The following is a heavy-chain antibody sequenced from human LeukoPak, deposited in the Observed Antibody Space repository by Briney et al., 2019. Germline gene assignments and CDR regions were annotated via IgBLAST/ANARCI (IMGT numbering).Heavy chain of an antibody. CDR1: GFTFSNYW. D-gene: IGHD1-26*01. J-gene: IGHJ4*02. CDR2: TNSDETTT. CDR3: TRDYGGSYN. V-gene: IGHV3-74*01. Sequence: GGSLRLSCAASGFTFSNYWMHWVRQAPGKGLVWVARTNSDETTTGYAASVKGRFTISRDNAKNTLYLQMNSLRTEDTAVYYCTRDYGGSYNWGQGTLVTVSS.